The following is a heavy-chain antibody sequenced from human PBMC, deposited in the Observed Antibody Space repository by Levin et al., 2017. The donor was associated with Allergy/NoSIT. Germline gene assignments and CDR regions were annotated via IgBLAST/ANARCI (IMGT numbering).Heavy chain of an antibody. CDR1: GYSFTSYW. CDR3: ARRAVATIDYYFDY. D-gene: IGHD5-12*01. Sequence: GGSLRLSCKGSGYSFTSYWIGWVRQMPGKGLEWMGIIYPGDSDTRYSPSFQGQVTISADKSISTAYLQWSSLKASDTAMYYCARRAVATIDYYFDYWGQGTLVTVSS. V-gene: IGHV5-51*01. CDR2: IYPGDSDT. J-gene: IGHJ4*02.